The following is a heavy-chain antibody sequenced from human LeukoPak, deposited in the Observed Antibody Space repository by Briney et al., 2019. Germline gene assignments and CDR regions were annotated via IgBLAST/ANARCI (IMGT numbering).Heavy chain of an antibody. CDR1: GYSISSGYY. V-gene: IGHV4-38-2*01. Sequence: SETLSLTCAVSGYSISSGYYWGWIRQPPGKGLELIGSIYHSGSTYYNPSLKSRVTISVDTSKNQFSLKLSSVTAADTAVYYCARGQERIFGVVIIPATFDYWGQGTLVTVSS. CDR2: IYHSGST. D-gene: IGHD3-3*01. CDR3: ARGQERIFGVVIIPATFDY. J-gene: IGHJ4*02.